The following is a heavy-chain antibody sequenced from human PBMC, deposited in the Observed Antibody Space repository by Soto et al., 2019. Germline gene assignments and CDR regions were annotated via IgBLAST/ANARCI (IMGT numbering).Heavy chain of an antibody. Sequence: GASVKVSFKASGGSFSKFGISWLRQAPGQGLEWMGGIVPVFGRPNYAQRFRGRLTITADESTSTGYMELISLRSDDTAVYYCAREGSGYNFWGQGTQVTVSS. CDR3: AREGSGYNF. D-gene: IGHD5-12*01. CDR2: IVPVFGRP. V-gene: IGHV1-69*13. CDR1: GGSFSKFG. J-gene: IGHJ4*02.